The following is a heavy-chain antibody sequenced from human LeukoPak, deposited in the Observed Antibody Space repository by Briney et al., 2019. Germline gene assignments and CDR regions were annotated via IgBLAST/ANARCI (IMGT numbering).Heavy chain of an antibody. CDR1: GFTFSSYW. J-gene: IGHJ3*02. CDR3: ARDPTQETTYYDILTGYYYAFDI. CDR2: IKQAGSEK. D-gene: IGHD3-9*01. V-gene: IGHV3-7*01. Sequence: GGSLRLSCAASGFTFSSYWMSWVRQAPGKGLEWVANIKQAGSEKYYVDSVKGRFTISRDNAKNSLYLQMNSLRAEDTAVYYCARDPTQETTYYDILTGYYYAFDIWGQGTMVTVSS.